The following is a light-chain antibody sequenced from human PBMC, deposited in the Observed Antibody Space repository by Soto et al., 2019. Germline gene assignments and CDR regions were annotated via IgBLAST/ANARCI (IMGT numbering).Light chain of an antibody. V-gene: IGLV2-23*01. CDR2: EGS. CDR1: SSDVGSYNL. CDR3: CSYADSSRIYV. J-gene: IGLJ1*01. Sequence: QSALTQPASVSGSPGQSITISCTGTSSDVGSYNLVSWYQQHPGKAPKLMIYEGSKRPSGISNRFSGSKSGNTVSLTISGLQAEDEAEYYCCSYADSSRIYVFGSGTKLTVL.